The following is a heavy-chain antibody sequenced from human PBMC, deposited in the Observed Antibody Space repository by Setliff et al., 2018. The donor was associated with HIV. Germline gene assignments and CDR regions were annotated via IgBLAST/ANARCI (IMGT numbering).Heavy chain of an antibody. V-gene: IGHV4-39*07. Sequence: PSETLSLTCTVSGGSIRVDNYFWGWIRQPPGKGLEWIGIMNSKGESFYNASFTNGVLISIDTSKNRSSLTMTSVTAADTATYYCAKTNIPMPRSGTRLESWGPGRLVTVSS. J-gene: IGHJ4*02. CDR3: AKTNIPMPRSGTRLES. CDR1: GGSIRVDNYF. D-gene: IGHD2-2*02. CDR2: MNSKGES.